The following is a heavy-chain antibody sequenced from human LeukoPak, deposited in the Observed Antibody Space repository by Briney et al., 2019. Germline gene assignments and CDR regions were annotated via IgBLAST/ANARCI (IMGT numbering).Heavy chain of an antibody. V-gene: IGHV3-48*02. D-gene: IGHD6-13*01. CDR1: GFTFSSYS. CDR3: ARDQRGSTSRYSDGYWYFDL. Sequence: GGSLRLSCAASGFTFSSYSMNWVRQAPGKGLEWVSYISSSSSTIYYADSVKGRFTISRDNAKNSLYLQMNSLRDEDTAVYYCARDQRGSTSRYSDGYWYFDLWGRGTLVTVFS. J-gene: IGHJ2*01. CDR2: ISSSSSTI.